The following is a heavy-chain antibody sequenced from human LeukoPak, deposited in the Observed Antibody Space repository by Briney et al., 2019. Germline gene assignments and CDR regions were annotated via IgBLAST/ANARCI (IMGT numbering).Heavy chain of an antibody. CDR2: IKSKTDGTTT. CDR3: TKDAPAGTGYFDY. CDR1: GFTFSNAW. J-gene: IGHJ4*02. D-gene: IGHD6-13*01. Sequence: PWGSLRLSCAASGFTFSNAWMSWLRQAPGKGLDWVGRIKSKTDGTTTAYAAHVKGTFTISRDDTKNTLYLKMNRLKTAATAVYYCTKDAPAGTGYFDYRGQGTLVT. V-gene: IGHV3-15*01.